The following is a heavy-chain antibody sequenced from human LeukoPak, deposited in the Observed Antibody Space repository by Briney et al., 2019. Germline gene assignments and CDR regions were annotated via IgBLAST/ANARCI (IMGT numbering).Heavy chain of an antibody. CDR2: IYYSGST. D-gene: IGHD3-22*01. Sequence: SETLSLTCTVSGGSISSSSYYWGWIRQPPGKGLEWIGSIYYSGSTYYNPSLKSRVTISVDTSKNQFSLKLSSVTAADTAVYYCANHAPQYDSSGYYYVSWGQGTLVTVSS. CDR3: ANHAPQYDSSGYYYVS. J-gene: IGHJ5*02. CDR1: GGSISSSSYY. V-gene: IGHV4-39*01.